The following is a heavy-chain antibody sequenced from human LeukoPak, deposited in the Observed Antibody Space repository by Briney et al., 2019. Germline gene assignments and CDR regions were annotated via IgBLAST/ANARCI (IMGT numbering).Heavy chain of an antibody. J-gene: IGHJ4*02. V-gene: IGHV4-34*01. D-gene: IGHD3-10*01. Sequence: SETLSLTCAVYGGSFSGDYRSWIRQPPGKGLEWIGEINQSASTSYNPSLKSRVAISVDTSKNQFSLTLSSVTAADTAVYFCARGYASGSYYHYWGQGTLVTVSS. CDR2: INQSAST. CDR1: GGSFSGDY. CDR3: ARGYASGSYYHY.